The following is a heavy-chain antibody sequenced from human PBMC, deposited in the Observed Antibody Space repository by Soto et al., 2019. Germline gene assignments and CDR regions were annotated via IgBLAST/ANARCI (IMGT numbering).Heavy chain of an antibody. V-gene: IGHV3-30*03. CDR2: ISRDGGTK. J-gene: IGHJ4*02. D-gene: IGHD2-8*02. CDR1: GFTVSTYG. Sequence: QVQLVESGGGVVQPGRSLRLSCAVSGFTVSTYGMHWVRQAPGKGLEWVAVISRDGGTKYYADSVKGRITISRDNSRNTLFLEMNILRGDDMAVYYCTGEVASGYWGQGPMVTVSS. CDR3: TGEVASGY.